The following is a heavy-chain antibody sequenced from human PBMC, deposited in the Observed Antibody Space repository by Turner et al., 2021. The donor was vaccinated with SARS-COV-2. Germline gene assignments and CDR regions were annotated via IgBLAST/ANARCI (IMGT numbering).Heavy chain of an antibody. CDR1: GFTFSAHF. J-gene: IGHJ4*02. Sequence: EVHLVESGGGLVQPGGSLRLSCGTSGFTFSAHFMDWVRQAPVKGLEWIGRSVDKGDSYCTQYAASMRGRVTISRDDSERSSYLQMDSLKIEDTAVYYCASELSGSRRLDYWGQGTLVTVSS. CDR3: ASELSGSRRLDY. V-gene: IGHV3-72*01. D-gene: IGHD1-26*01. CDR2: SVDKGDSYCT.